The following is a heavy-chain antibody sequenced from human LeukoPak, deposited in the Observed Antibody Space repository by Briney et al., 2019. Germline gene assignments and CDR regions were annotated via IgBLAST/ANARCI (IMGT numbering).Heavy chain of an antibody. CDR2: MYYSGST. V-gene: IGHV4-39*01. CDR1: GGSISSYY. CDR3: ARHPPRDCSSSSCYKRWFDP. D-gene: IGHD2-2*02. J-gene: IGHJ5*02. Sequence: PSETLSLTCTVSGGSISSYYWSWIRQPPGKGLEWIGSMYYSGSTYYNPSLKSRVTISVDTSKNQFSLKLNSVTAADTAVYYCARHPPRDCSSSSCYKRWFDPWGQGTLVTVSS.